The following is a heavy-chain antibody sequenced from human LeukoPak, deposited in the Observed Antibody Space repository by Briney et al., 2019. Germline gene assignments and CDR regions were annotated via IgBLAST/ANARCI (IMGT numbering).Heavy chain of an antibody. J-gene: IGHJ4*02. D-gene: IGHD6-19*01. CDR2: MNEDGSKI. V-gene: IGHV3-7*01. Sequence: GGSLRLSCAASGFTLSSYAMSWVRQAPGKGLEWVATMNEDGSKIYYVHSVKGRFTISRDNAKDSLYLQMNSLRPEDAAVYYCARDGASGWYSDYWGQGTLVTVSS. CDR3: ARDGASGWYSDY. CDR1: GFTLSSYA.